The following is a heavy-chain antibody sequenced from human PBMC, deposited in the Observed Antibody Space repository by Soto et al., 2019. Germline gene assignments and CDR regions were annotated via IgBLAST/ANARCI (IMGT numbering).Heavy chain of an antibody. CDR1: GGSVRTGSYY. CDR3: ATGRYFYGSEY. Sequence: QVQLQESGPGLVKPSETLSLTCTVSGGSVRTGSYYWSWIRQPPVKGLVWIGFIFYNGRTNFNPSLKSRVTMSLEPSTNQFPLILTSMTAADTAVYYCATGRYFYGSEYWGQGTLVTVSS. J-gene: IGHJ4*02. CDR2: IFYNGRT. V-gene: IGHV4-61*01. D-gene: IGHD3-10*01.